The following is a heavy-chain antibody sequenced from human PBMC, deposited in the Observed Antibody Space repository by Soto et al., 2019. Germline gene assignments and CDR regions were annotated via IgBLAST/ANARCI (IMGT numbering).Heavy chain of an antibody. CDR1: GYTFTSYD. CDR3: ARPYYDFWSGYYSGNNWFDP. J-gene: IGHJ5*02. D-gene: IGHD3-3*01. CDR2: MNPNSGNT. Sequence: ASVKVSCKASGYTFTSYDINWVRQATGQGLEWMGWMNPNSGNTGYAQKFQGRVTMTRNTSISTAYMELSSLRSEDTAVYYCARPYYDFWSGYYSGNNWFDPWGQGTLVTVSS. V-gene: IGHV1-8*01.